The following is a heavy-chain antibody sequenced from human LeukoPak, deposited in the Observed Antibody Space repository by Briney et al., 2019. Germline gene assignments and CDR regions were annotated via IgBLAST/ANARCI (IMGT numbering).Heavy chain of an antibody. CDR2: IAAGGGGI. V-gene: IGHV3-23*01. CDR1: GFTFDNYA. D-gene: IGHD5-18*01. CDR3: AGGVVDTAMVTI. Sequence: GGSLSLSCVASGFTFDNYAMTWVRQPPGKGLEWVSVIAAGGGGIQYADSVKGRFTISRDNAKNSLYLQMNSLRAEDTAVYYCAGGVVDTAMVTIWGQGTMVTVSS. J-gene: IGHJ3*02.